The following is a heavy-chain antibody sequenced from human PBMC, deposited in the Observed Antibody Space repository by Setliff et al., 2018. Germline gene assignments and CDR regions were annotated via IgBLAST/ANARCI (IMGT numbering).Heavy chain of an antibody. CDR3: TRGPGPWVVVAMPFDC. V-gene: IGHV1-18*01. CDR1: GYSFTVFG. D-gene: IGHD5-12*01. CDR2: IAPYNGNT. Sequence: GASVKVSCKTSGYSFTVFGISWVRQAPGQGLEWLGWIAPYNGNTDYAQKFQGRVTMATDTSTNTAHMELRSLTSADTAIYYCTRGPGPWVVVAMPFDCWGQGTLVTVSS. J-gene: IGHJ4*02.